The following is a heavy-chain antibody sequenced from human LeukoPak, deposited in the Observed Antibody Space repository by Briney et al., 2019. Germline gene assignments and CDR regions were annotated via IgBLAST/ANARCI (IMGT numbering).Heavy chain of an antibody. Sequence: ASVKVSCKTSGYTFSGYGISWVRQAPGRGLEWMGWISGHNGDTYFAQKFQGRVTLTTDTSTSTAYMELRSLRSDDTAAYYCTKDMGSNPAWITWGQGTLVTVSS. CDR1: GYTFSGYG. CDR3: TKDMGSNPAWIT. CDR2: ISGHNGDT. J-gene: IGHJ4*02. V-gene: IGHV1-18*04. D-gene: IGHD3-16*01.